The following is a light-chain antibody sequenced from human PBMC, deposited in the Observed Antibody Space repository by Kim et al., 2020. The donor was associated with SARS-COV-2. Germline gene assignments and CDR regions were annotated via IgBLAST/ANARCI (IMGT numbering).Light chain of an antibody. CDR3: QQYNNWPPVT. CDR1: QSVSSN. CDR2: GAS. Sequence: VSPGERATLSCRASQSVSSNLAWYQQTPGQAPRLLIYGASTRATGIPARFSGSGSGTDFTLTISSLQSEDFAVYYCQQYNNWPPVTFGQGTKLEI. J-gene: IGKJ2*01. V-gene: IGKV3-15*01.